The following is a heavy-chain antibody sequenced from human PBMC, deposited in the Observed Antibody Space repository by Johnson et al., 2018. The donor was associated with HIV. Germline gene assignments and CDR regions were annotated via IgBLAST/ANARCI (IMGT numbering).Heavy chain of an antibody. D-gene: IGHD3-10*01. Sequence: VQLVESGGGVVQPGRSLRLSCAASGFTFSNYGMHWVRQAPGKGLEWVSAISGSGGSTYYADSVRGRFTISRDNSKNTLYLQMNTLRAEDTAVYYCVKVQDEWFRALGAFDIWGQGTMVTVSS. J-gene: IGHJ3*02. CDR3: VKVQDEWFRALGAFDI. CDR2: ISGSGGST. V-gene: IGHV3-23*04. CDR1: GFTFSNYG.